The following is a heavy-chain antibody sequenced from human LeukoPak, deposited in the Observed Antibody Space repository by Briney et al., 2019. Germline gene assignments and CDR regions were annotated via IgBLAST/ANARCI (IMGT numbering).Heavy chain of an antibody. D-gene: IGHD2-2*01. CDR2: MSGSGSST. J-gene: IGHJ4*02. Sequence: GGSLRLSCAASGFTFNTYATSWVRQAPGKGLEWVSSMSGSGSSTYYADSVKGRLTISRDNSKNTLYLQMNNLRAEDTAVYYCAKVGRASWAPYYFDYWGQGTLVTVSS. CDR3: AKVGRASWAPYYFDY. CDR1: GFTFNTYA. V-gene: IGHV3-23*01.